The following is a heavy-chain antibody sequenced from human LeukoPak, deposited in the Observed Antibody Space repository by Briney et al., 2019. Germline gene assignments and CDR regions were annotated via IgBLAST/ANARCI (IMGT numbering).Heavy chain of an antibody. CDR1: GFTFSSYA. D-gene: IGHD6-19*01. Sequence: GGSLRLSCAASGFTFSSYAMTWVRQAPGKGLKWVSAISGSGGSTYYADSVKGRFTISRDNSKNTLYLEMNSLRVEDTAVYYCAKDQLYSSGPPDYWGQGTLVTVSS. J-gene: IGHJ4*02. CDR3: AKDQLYSSGPPDY. V-gene: IGHV3-23*01. CDR2: ISGSGGST.